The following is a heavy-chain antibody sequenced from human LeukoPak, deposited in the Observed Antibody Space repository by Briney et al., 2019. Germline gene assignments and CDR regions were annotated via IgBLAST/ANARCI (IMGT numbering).Heavy chain of an antibody. J-gene: IGHJ4*02. CDR2: ISSSGTTI. CDR3: VRVYGGNSFDY. D-gene: IGHD4-23*01. CDR1: GFSFSSYE. V-gene: IGHV3-48*03. Sequence: GGSLRLSCAASGFSFSSYEMNWVRQVPGKGLEWVSYISSSGTTIYYADSVKGRFTISRDNAKKSLYLQMNSLRAEDTAVYYCVRVYGGNSFDYWGQGTVVTVSS.